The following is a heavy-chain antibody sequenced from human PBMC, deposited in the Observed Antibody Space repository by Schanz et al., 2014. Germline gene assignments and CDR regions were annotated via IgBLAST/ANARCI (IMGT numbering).Heavy chain of an antibody. D-gene: IGHD6-19*01. J-gene: IGHJ4*02. Sequence: QVQLVQSEAEVKKPGSSVKVSCKASGGTFSSYTISWVRQAPGPGLEWMGRIIPILGIANYAQNFQGRVTITADKSTSTAYTELSSLRSEDTAVYYCARGGYSSGCDDRDIARFDYWGQGTLVTVSS. CDR1: GGTFSSYT. CDR2: IIPILGIA. V-gene: IGHV1-69*02. CDR3: ARGGYSSGCDDRDIARFDY.